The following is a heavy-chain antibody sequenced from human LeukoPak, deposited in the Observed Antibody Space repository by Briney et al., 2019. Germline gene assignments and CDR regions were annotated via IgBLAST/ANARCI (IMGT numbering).Heavy chain of an antibody. D-gene: IGHD1-26*01. CDR1: GGSFSSYY. J-gene: IGHJ5*02. CDR3: AREGGSYGQNWFDP. Sequence: SETLSLACAVYGGSFSSYYWGWIRQPPGKGLGWIGSIYYSGSTYYNPSLKSRVTISVDTSKNQFSLKLSSVTAADTAVYYCAREGGSYGQNWFDPWGQGTLVTVSS. V-gene: IGHV4-39*02. CDR2: IYYSGST.